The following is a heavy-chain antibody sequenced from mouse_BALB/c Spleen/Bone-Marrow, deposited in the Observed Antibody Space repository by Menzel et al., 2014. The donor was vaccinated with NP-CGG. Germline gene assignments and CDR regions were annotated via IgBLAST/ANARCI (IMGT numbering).Heavy chain of an antibody. CDR1: GDSITSGY. D-gene: IGHD2-1*01. Sequence: EVKLMESGPSLVKPSQTLSLTCSVTGDSITSGYWNWIRKFPGNKLEYMGYISYSGSTYYNPSLKSRISITRDTSNNQYYLQLNSVTTEDTATYYCARSRDYYGNSLDYWGQGTPLTVSS. V-gene: IGHV3-8*02. CDR3: ARSRDYYGNSLDY. J-gene: IGHJ2*01. CDR2: ISYSGST.